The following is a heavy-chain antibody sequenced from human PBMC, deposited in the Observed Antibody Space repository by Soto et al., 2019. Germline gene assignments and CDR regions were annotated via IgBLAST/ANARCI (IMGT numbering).Heavy chain of an antibody. D-gene: IGHD3-10*01. V-gene: IGHV4-59*07. CDR1: GGSIRSSY. CDR3: ARVTGFGDLLFVFDY. Sequence: SDTLSLTCTVSGGSIRSSYWSWIGQPPGMGLEWIGYIYYSGSTNYNPSLKSRVTISVDTSKNQFSLKLSSVTAADTAVYYCARVTGFGDLLFVFDYWGQETLLTVS. J-gene: IGHJ4*02. CDR2: IYYSGST.